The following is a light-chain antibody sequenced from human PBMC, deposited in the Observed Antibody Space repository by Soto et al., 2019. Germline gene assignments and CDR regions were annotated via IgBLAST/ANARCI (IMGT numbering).Light chain of an antibody. CDR1: RSDVGGYNF. J-gene: IGLJ3*02. CDR2: EVT. Sequence: QSVLTQPASMSGSPGQAITIPCTGTRSDVGGYNFVSWYQRHPGKAPKLMIYEVTNRPSGVSDRFSGSKSGNTASLTISGLQAEDEADYYCSSYASSATWVFGGGTKLTVL. V-gene: IGLV2-14*01. CDR3: SSYASSATWV.